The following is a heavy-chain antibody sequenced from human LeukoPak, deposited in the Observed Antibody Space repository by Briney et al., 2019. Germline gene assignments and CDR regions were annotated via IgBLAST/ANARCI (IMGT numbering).Heavy chain of an antibody. CDR3: AELGITMIGGV. J-gene: IGHJ6*04. CDR1: GFTFSSYG. CDR2: ISSSSSYI. Sequence: GGSLRLSCAASGFTFSSYGMNWVRQAPGKGLEWVSSISSSSSYIYYADSVKGRFTVSRDNSKNTLYLQMNSLRTEDTAVYYCAELGITMIGGVWGKGTTVTISS. V-gene: IGHV3-21*01. D-gene: IGHD3-10*02.